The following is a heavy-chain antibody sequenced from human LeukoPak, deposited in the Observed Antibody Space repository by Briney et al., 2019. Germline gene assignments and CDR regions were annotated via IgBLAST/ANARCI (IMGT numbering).Heavy chain of an antibody. CDR3: ARGRQMSINWYFDL. Sequence: GASVKVSRKTSGYTFTAHDIFWVRQAAGQGLEWMGWMNPKSGSTAYAQKVQGRVTFTRNTSITTAYLDLTNLRYEDTAMYYCARGRQMSINWYFDLWGRGTQVTVAS. CDR2: MNPKSGST. D-gene: IGHD3-10*01. CDR1: GYTFTAHD. J-gene: IGHJ2*01. V-gene: IGHV1-8*03.